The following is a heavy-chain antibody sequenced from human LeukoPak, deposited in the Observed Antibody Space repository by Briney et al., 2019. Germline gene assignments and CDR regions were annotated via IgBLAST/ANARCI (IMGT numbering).Heavy chain of an antibody. V-gene: IGHV4-31*03. D-gene: IGHD4-23*01. CDR1: GGSISSGAYS. CDR3: ARGSLPWYGMDV. CDR2: IYYSGST. J-gene: IGHJ6*02. Sequence: DPSQTLSLTCTVSGGSISSGAYSWSWIRQHPGKGLEWIGYIYYSGSTYYNPSLKSRVTISVDTSKNQFSLKLSSVTAADTAVYYCARGSLPWYGMDVWGQGTTATVSS.